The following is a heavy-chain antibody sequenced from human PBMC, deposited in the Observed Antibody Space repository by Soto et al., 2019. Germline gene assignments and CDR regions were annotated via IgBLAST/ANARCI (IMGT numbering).Heavy chain of an antibody. J-gene: IGHJ3*02. CDR1: GGTFSSYT. V-gene: IGHV1-69*02. CDR3: ARPLRGWLQAPYDAFDI. Sequence: SVKVSCKXSGGTFSSYTISWVRQAPGQGLEWMGRIIPILGIANYAQKFQGRVTITADKSTSTAYMELSSLRSEDTAVYYCARPLRGWLQAPYDAFDIWGQGTMVTVSS. CDR2: IIPILGIA. D-gene: IGHD5-12*01.